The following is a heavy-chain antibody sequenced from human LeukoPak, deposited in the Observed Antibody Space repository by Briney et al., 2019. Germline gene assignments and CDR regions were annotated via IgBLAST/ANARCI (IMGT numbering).Heavy chain of an antibody. J-gene: IGHJ4*02. CDR2: ISSDGGTL. V-gene: IGHV3-30-3*01. CDR3: ARDGDYNSGYGKDY. Sequence: PGGSLRLSCAASGFTFSHYAMPWVRQAPGKGLEWVARISSDGGTLHYADSAKGRFSISRDNSRNTLYVQMNSLRPEDTALYYCARDGDYNSGYGKDYWGQGTLVTVSS. CDR1: GFTFSHYA. D-gene: IGHD5-18*01.